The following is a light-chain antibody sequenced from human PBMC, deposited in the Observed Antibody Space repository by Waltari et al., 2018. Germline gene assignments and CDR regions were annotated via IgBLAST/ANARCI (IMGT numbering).Light chain of an antibody. CDR2: DAC. J-gene: IGKJ4*01. V-gene: IGKV1-33*01. CDR3: QQYDNLPT. Sequence: DIQMTQSPSSLSASVGDRVTITCQASQDISKYLNWYQQKPGNAPKLLSYDACKVETGVQSRVSGSGSGTHFTFTIIRLQPEDMATYYGQQYDNLPTFGGGTKVEIK. CDR1: QDISKY.